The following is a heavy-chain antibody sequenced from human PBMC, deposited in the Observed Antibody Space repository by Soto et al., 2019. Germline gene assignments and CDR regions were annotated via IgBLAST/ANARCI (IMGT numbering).Heavy chain of an antibody. CDR3: VKGNQLLRYYFEY. CDR2: ITSDGDNI. CDR1: GFIFSSCA. J-gene: IGHJ4*02. Sequence: GGSLRLSCAASGFIFSSCAMHWVRQAPGKGLEYVSGITSDGDNIYHADSVKGRFTISRDNSKNTLYLQMSSLRVEDTAVYYCVKGNQLLRYYFEYWGQGTLVTVSS. D-gene: IGHD3-10*02. V-gene: IGHV3-64D*06.